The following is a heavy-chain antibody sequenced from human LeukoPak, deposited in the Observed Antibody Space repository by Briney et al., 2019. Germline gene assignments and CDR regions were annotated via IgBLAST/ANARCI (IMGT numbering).Heavy chain of an antibody. D-gene: IGHD1-1*01. J-gene: IGHJ6*03. CDR3: ATALLRASTYMDV. CDR1: GFTFRTYA. CDR2: IGVSGTST. V-gene: IGHV3-23*01. Sequence: GGSLRLSCAASGFTFRTYAMNWVRQAPGKGLEWVSGIGVSGTSTYYADSVKGRFTISRDNYKNTLYLQINSLRAEDTAVYYCATALLRASTYMDVWGKGTTVTVSS.